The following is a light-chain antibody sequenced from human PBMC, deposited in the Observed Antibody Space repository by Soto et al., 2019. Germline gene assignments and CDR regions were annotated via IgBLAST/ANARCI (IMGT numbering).Light chain of an antibody. CDR3: QHGGT. V-gene: IGKV3-11*01. Sequence: EIVLTQSPATLSLSPGERATVSCRASQSVSNYLGWYQQKAGQAPRLLIYDASNRATGIPARFSGSGSGTAFTLTISSLEPEDFAVYYCQHGGTFGQGTRLEMK. J-gene: IGKJ5*01. CDR2: DAS. CDR1: QSVSNY.